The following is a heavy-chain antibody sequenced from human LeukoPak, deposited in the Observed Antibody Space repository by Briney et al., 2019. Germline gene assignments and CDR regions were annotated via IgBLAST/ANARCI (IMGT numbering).Heavy chain of an antibody. Sequence: PGGSLRLSCATSGFTFSSSAMSWVRRAPGKGLAWVSTISGNGGGTYYADSVKGRFTISRDNSKNTLYLQMNSLRAEDTAVFYCAKLFYSSGMYHFDYWGQGTLVTVSS. J-gene: IGHJ4*02. V-gene: IGHV3-23*01. CDR2: ISGNGGGT. CDR3: AKLFYSSGMYHFDY. CDR1: GFTFSSSA. D-gene: IGHD3-10*01.